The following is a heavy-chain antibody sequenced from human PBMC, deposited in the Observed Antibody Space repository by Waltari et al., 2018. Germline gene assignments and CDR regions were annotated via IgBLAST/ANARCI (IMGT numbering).Heavy chain of an antibody. J-gene: IGHJ2*01. V-gene: IGHV3-23*04. Sequence: VQLVGSGGGLVKPGGSLRLSCVASGFTFSAHALSWVRQRPGEGLEWVSSLSASGHVSYYTASVKGRFVISRDNSKNTLFLHLNAVTVGDTAIFYCAKNATLGRARYFDLWGRGTLVTVSP. D-gene: IGHD2-2*01. CDR1: GFTFSAHA. CDR3: AKNATLGRARYFDL. CDR2: LSASGHVS.